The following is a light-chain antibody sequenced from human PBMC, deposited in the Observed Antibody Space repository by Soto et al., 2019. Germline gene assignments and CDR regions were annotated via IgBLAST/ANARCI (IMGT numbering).Light chain of an antibody. CDR2: GAS. CDR1: QSVSSNY. J-gene: IGKJ4*01. CDR3: QQDGSLSSG. V-gene: IGKV3-20*01. Sequence: EIVLTQSPGTLSLSPGERATLSCRASQSVSSNYLAWYQQKPGQATRLLIYGASSSATGIPDRFSGSGSGTDFTLTISRLEPEDFAGYYCQQDGSLSSGFGGGTK.